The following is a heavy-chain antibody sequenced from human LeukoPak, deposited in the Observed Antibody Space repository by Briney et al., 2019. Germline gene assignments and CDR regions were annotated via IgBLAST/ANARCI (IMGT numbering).Heavy chain of an antibody. V-gene: IGHV4-39*07. J-gene: IGHJ6*03. D-gene: IGHD3-16*01. CDR3: ARDLGGQPPLYYMDV. CDR2: IYYSGST. CDR1: GGSISSSSYY. Sequence: SETLSLTCTVSGGSISSSSYYWGWIRQPPGKGLEWIGSIYYSGSTYYNPSLKSRVTISVDTSKNQFSLKLSSVTAADTAVYYCARDLGGQPPLYYMDVWGKGTTVTVSS.